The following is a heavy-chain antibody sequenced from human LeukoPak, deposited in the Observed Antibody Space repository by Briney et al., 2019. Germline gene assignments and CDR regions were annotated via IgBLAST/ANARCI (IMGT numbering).Heavy chain of an antibody. CDR3: ARQLAGLAPPGFIDS. V-gene: IGHV4-59*08. CDR2: IYYGGST. Sequence: SETLSLTCTVSGGSISSPYWTWIRQPPGKGLEWIGYIYYGGSTDYSPSLKSRATISLDSSKNQFSLHLTSVTAADTAVYYCARQLAGLAPPGFIDSWGQGTLVTVSS. J-gene: IGHJ4*02. D-gene: IGHD3-3*02. CDR1: GGSISSPY.